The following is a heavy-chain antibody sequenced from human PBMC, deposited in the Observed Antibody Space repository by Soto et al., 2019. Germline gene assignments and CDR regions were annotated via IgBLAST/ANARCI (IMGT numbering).Heavy chain of an antibody. V-gene: IGHV1-18*04. CDR3: ATEPIYYNDGSGYYPLGH. CDR2: ISAHNGDT. D-gene: IGHD3-22*01. CDR1: GYGFSTYG. Sequence: AAVKVSCKSSGYGFSTYGFIWVQPAPSQGLECVGWISAHNGDTHYSQKFQGRVTLTTDTSTNTGYMELRSLTSDDTAVYFCATEPIYYNDGSGYYPLGHWGQGTLVNVS. J-gene: IGHJ4*02.